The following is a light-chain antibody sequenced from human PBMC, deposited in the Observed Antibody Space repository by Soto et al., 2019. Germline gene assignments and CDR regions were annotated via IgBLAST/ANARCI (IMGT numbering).Light chain of an antibody. Sequence: ETVMTQSPATLSVSPGERATLSCRASQTVSSKLAWYQQKPGQAPRLLIHGGSTRATGTPARFSGSGSGTEFTPTISSLQSEDFAVYYCQQYNNWPPWTFGQGTKVDIK. CDR3: QQYNNWPPWT. CDR1: QTVSSK. CDR2: GGS. J-gene: IGKJ1*01. V-gene: IGKV3-15*01.